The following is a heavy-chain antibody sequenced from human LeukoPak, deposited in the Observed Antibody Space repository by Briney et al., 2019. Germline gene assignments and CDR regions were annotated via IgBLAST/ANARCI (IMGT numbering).Heavy chain of an antibody. CDR3: ARAEGGYYYLY. D-gene: IGHD3-22*01. CDR2: IYYSGST. V-gene: IGHV4-39*07. CDR1: GGSISSSSYY. Sequence: SETLSLTCTVSGGSISSSSYYWGWIRQPPGKGLEWIGSIYYSGSTYYNPSLKSRVTISVDTSKNQFSLKLSSVTAADTAVYYCARAEGGYYYLYWGQGTLVTVSS. J-gene: IGHJ4*02.